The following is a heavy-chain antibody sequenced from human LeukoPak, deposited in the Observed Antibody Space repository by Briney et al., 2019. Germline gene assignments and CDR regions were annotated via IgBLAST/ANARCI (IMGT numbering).Heavy chain of an antibody. V-gene: IGHV3-21*01. D-gene: IGHD4-17*01. J-gene: IGHJ4*02. CDR1: GFTFITYT. CDR3: ARDSYGDYYFDY. CDR2: ISSSNSYI. Sequence: GGSLRLSCAASGFTFITYTMNWVRQAPGKGLEWVSSISSSNSYIYYADSVKGRFTISRGNAKNSLYLQMNSLRAEDTAVYYCARDSYGDYYFDYWGQGTLVTVSS.